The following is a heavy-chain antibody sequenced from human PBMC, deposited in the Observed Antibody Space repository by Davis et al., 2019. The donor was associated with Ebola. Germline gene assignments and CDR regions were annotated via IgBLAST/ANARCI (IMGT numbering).Heavy chain of an antibody. J-gene: IGHJ3*02. CDR2: ITSCGGHT. V-gene: IGHV3-23*01. CDR3: AKGGLYEGWNYEVFDI. CDR1: GFTFPTYA. D-gene: IGHD1-7*01. Sequence: SLNISCASSGFTFPTYAMSWVRQSPGKWLEWVSSITSCGGHTYCADSVKGRFTISRDNSKNTLYVQMNSLRAEDTAVYYCAKGGLYEGWNYEVFDIWGQGTMVTVSS.